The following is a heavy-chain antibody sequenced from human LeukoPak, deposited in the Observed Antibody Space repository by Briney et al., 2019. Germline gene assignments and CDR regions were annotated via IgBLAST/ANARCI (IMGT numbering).Heavy chain of an antibody. CDR3: ARAPSGHNGSESKTSFDF. Sequence: SDTLSLTCNVSGGSIGGHYWTWIRQPPGKGLEWIGYIYYTGSANYHPSLTSRVTMSVDTSKNQFSLRLNSVTAADTAVYYCARAPSGHNGSESKTSFDFWGQGTLVTVSS. CDR2: IYYTGSA. V-gene: IGHV4-59*11. CDR1: GGSIGGHY. J-gene: IGHJ4*02. D-gene: IGHD5-12*01.